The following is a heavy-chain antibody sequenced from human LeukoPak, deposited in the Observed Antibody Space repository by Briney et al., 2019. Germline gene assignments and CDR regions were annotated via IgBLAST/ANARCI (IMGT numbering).Heavy chain of an antibody. D-gene: IGHD1-14*01. CDR3: ATETIGRHYDY. J-gene: IGHJ4*02. CDR2: ISSSSGTT. CDR1: AFSFNTYA. V-gene: IGHV3-48*01. Sequence: PGGSLRLSCAASAFSFNTYAMNWVRQAPGKGLEWVSYISSSSGTTYYADSVKGRFTISRDNAKNSLFLQMNSLRAEDTAVYYCATETIGRHYDYWGQGTLLTVSS.